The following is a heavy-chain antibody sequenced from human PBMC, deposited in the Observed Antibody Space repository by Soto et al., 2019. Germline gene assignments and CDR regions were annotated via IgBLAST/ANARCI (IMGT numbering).Heavy chain of an antibody. V-gene: IGHV4-31*03. CDR1: GGSISSGGYY. CDR2: IYYSGST. D-gene: IGHD3-10*01. CDR3: ARTMVRGVSFDY. J-gene: IGHJ4*02. Sequence: PSETLSLTCTVSGGSISSGGYYWSWIRQHPGKGLEWIGYIYYSGSTYYNPSLKSRVTISVDTSKNQFSLKLSSVTAADTAVYYCARTMVRGVSFDYWGQGTLVTVSS.